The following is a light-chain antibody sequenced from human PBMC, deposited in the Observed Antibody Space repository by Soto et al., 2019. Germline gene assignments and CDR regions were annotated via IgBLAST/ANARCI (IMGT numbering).Light chain of an antibody. J-gene: IGKJ4*01. CDR3: PQLNTYPVT. CDR2: AAS. V-gene: IGKV1-9*01. Sequence: IQLTQSPSSLSASVGDSVTITCRVRQGISRYLAWYQQKPGRAPQLLISAASTLQSGVPSRFSGSGSGTHFTLVISSLQPEDFATYYCPQLNTYPVTFGGGTKVEIK. CDR1: QGISRY.